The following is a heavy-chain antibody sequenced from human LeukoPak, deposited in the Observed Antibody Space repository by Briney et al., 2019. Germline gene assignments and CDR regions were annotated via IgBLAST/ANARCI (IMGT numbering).Heavy chain of an antibody. CDR1: GLSVSGNY. J-gene: IGHJ5*02. V-gene: IGHV3-66*01. CDR3: AREFKMTTSNWFDP. D-gene: IGHD4-17*01. CDR2: IYSGGNT. Sequence: QPGGSLRLSCAASGLSVSGNYMNWVRQAPGKAPEWVAVIYSGGNTYYPAAVKGRFTIFRDNSKNTLYLQMSSLRAEDTAVYYCAREFKMTTSNWFDPWGQGTLVTASS.